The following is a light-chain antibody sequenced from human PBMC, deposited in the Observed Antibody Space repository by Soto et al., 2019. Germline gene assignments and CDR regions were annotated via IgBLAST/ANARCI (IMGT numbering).Light chain of an antibody. CDR2: GAS. J-gene: IGKJ4*01. CDR1: QSVSNNY. CDR3: QQYGNTPAT. Sequence: EIVLTQSPGTLSLSPGERATLSCRASQSVSNNYLAWYQQKPGQAPRLLMYGASSRATGIPDRFSGSVSGTDFTLTISGLEPEDFAVYYCQQYGNTPATFGGGTKVEIK. V-gene: IGKV3-20*01.